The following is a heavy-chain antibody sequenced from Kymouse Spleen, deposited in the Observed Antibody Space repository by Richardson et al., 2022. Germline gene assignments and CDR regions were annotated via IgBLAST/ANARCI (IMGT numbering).Heavy chain of an antibody. CDR3: AKDILTGYYYYYYGMDV. CDR2: ISWNSGSI. Sequence: EVQLVESGGGLVQPGRSLRLSCAASGFTFDDYAMHWVRQAPGKGLEWVSGISWNSGSIGYADSVKGRFTISRDNAKNSLYLQMNSLRAEDTALYYCAKDILTGYYYYYYGMDVWGQGTTVTVSS. D-gene: IGHD3-9*01. V-gene: IGHV3-9*01. J-gene: IGHJ6*02. CDR1: GFTFDDYA.